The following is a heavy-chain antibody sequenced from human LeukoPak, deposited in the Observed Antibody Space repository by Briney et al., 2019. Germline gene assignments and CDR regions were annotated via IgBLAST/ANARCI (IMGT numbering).Heavy chain of an antibody. CDR1: GLPFSTYP. V-gene: IGHV3-23*01. J-gene: IGHJ3*02. Sequence: GGSLRLSCAVSGLPFSTYPMKWIRQAPGKGLACVLNLSGGGPRTYYADSVKGRFTISRDNANNTVYLLMSSLRAEDTAVYYCAKGTCTAKSCYGNAFDMWGQGTKVTVSS. D-gene: IGHD2-15*01. CDR3: AKGTCTAKSCYGNAFDM. CDR2: LSGGGPRT.